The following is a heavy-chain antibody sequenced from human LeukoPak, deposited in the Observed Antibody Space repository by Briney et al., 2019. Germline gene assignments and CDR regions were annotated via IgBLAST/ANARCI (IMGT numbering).Heavy chain of an antibody. Sequence: SETLSLTCPVSGGSLSSSRYYWGWLRQPPGKGLEWIGSIYYSGSTNYNPSLKSRVTISVDTSKNQFSLKLSSVTAADTAVYHCARHRALWFGELLPGYYFDYWGQGTLVTVSS. CDR1: GGSLSSSRYY. D-gene: IGHD3-10*01. V-gene: IGHV4-39*01. CDR2: IYYSGST. J-gene: IGHJ4*02. CDR3: ARHRALWFGELLPGYYFDY.